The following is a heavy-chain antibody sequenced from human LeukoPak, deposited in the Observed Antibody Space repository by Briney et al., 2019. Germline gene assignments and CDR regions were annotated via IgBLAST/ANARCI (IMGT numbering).Heavy chain of an antibody. V-gene: IGHV4-59*01. J-gene: IGHJ6*03. D-gene: IGHD4-11*01. CDR3: ARAYTYYYYYMDV. CDR1: VGSISSYY. Sequence: PSETLSLTCTVSVGSISSYYWSWIRQPPGKGLEWIGYIYYSGSTNYNPSLKSRVTISVDTSKNQFSLKLSSVTAADTAVYYCARAYTYYYYYMDVWGKGTTVTVSS. CDR2: IYYSGST.